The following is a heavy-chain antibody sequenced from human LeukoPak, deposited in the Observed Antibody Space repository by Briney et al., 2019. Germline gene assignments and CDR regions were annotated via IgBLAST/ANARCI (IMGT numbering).Heavy chain of an antibody. D-gene: IGHD3-10*01. CDR2: IIPIFGTA. J-gene: IGHJ5*02. CDR3: AREDYYGSGSFSNWLDP. CDR1: GGTFSSYA. Sequence: SVKVSFKASGGTFSSYAISWVRQAPGQGLEWMGGIIPIFGTANYAQKFQGRVTITADESTSTAYMELSSLRSDDTAVYYCAREDYYGSGSFSNWLDPWGQGTLVTVSS. V-gene: IGHV1-69*13.